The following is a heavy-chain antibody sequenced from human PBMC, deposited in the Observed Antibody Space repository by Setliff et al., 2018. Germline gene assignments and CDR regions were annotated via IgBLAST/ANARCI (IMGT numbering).Heavy chain of an antibody. J-gene: IGHJ4*02. CDR2: ISFGGNT. Sequence: SETLSLTCTVSGDSISSTYYYWGWIRQPPGKGLEWIGSISFGGNTYYNPSLKSRVTISLDTSKNQFSLKLNSVTAADTAVYSCARDPGHRSGTWSLDYWGQGTLGTVSS. V-gene: IGHV4-39*07. CDR3: ARDPGHRSGTWSLDY. CDR1: GDSISSTYYY.